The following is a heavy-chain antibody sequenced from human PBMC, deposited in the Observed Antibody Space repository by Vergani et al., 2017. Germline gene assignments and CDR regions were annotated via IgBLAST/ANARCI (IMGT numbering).Heavy chain of an antibody. CDR3: ARDKDRLGWLQKPVDY. V-gene: IGHV3-21*01. J-gene: IGHJ4*02. D-gene: IGHD5-24*01. Sequence: EVQLVESGGGLVKPGGSLRLSCAASGFTFSSYSMNWVRQAPGKGLEWVSSISSISSYIYYADSVKGRFTISRDNAKTSLYLQMNSLRAEDTAVYYCARDKDRLGWLQKPVDYWGQGTLVTVSS. CDR1: GFTFSSYS. CDR2: ISSISSYI.